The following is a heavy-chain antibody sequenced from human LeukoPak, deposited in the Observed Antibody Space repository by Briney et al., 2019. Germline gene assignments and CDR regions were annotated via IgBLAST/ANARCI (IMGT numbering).Heavy chain of an antibody. CDR2: ISGSGGST. Sequence: GGSLRLSCAASGFTFGSYAMNWVRQASGKGLEWVSTISGSGGSTYYADSVKGRFTISRDNSKNTLYLQMNSLRAEDTAVHYCAKGLTYYDILNYYYYYMDVWGKGTTVTVSS. V-gene: IGHV3-23*01. D-gene: IGHD3-9*01. J-gene: IGHJ6*03. CDR1: GFTFGSYA. CDR3: AKGLTYYDILNYYYYYMDV.